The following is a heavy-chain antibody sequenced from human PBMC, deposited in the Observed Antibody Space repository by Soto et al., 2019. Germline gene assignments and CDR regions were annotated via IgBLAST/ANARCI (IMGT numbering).Heavy chain of an antibody. D-gene: IGHD3-10*01. Sequence: WVRQAPGQGLEWMGWINPFDGSRMFAQSFQGRVTMTRDTSTSTVYMEVSSLRSEDTAVYYCSRVDPGETPPFDHWGQGTLVTVSS. V-gene: IGHV1-46*03. CDR2: INPFDGSR. CDR3: SRVDPGETPPFDH. J-gene: IGHJ4*02.